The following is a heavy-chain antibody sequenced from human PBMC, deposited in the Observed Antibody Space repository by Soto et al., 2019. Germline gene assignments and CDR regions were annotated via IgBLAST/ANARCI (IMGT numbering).Heavy chain of an antibody. Sequence: GGSLRLSCAASGFTCSSYAMHWVRQAPGKGLEWVAVISYDGSNKYYADSVKGRFTISRDNSKNTLYLQMNSLRAEDTAVYYCARDMGAGLRLGELSFDAFDIWGQGTMVTVSS. D-gene: IGHD3-16*02. V-gene: IGHV3-30-3*01. J-gene: IGHJ3*02. CDR1: GFTCSSYA. CDR3: ARDMGAGLRLGELSFDAFDI. CDR2: ISYDGSNK.